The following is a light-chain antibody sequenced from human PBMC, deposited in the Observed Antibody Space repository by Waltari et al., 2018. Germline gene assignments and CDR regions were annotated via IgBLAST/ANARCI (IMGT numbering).Light chain of an antibody. CDR1: QSILYRSNNQNY. J-gene: IGKJ2*01. V-gene: IGKV4-1*01. CDR2: WAS. CDR3: QQYYSTPYT. Sequence: DFVMTQSPHSLAVSLGERATINCKSNQSILYRSNNQNYLAWYQQKPGQPPKLLIYWASTRESGVPGRFSGSGSGTDFTLTISSLQAEDVAVYYCQQYYSTPYTFGQGTKLEIK.